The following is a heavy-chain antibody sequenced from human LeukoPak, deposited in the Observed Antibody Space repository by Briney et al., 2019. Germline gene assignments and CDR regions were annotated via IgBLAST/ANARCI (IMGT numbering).Heavy chain of an antibody. CDR3: ARLCSDGSCYSNDAFDI. Sequence: SETLSLTCAVSGGSFSGYDWTWIRQPPGKGLEWIGEINNRGSNNYNPSLKSRVTISVDTSKNHFSLILSSVTAADTAVYYCARLCSDGSCYSNDAFDIWGQGTMVTVSS. CDR1: GGSFSGYD. D-gene: IGHD2-15*01. J-gene: IGHJ3*02. CDR2: INNRGSN. V-gene: IGHV4-34*01.